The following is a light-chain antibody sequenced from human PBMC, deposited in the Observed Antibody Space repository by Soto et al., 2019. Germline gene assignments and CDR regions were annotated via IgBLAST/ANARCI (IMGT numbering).Light chain of an antibody. J-gene: IGKJ1*01. V-gene: IGKV4-1*01. CDR1: QSIFYSSNTKNY. Sequence: DIVRTKSPDSLSVSLGERAVIKCKSSQSIFYSSNTKNYLVWYHQRSGQPPKMLIYWASTRKSGVPDRFNGSGYGTDFTLPISNLQAEDVAVYFCQQYFNTPRTFGQGTRVEI. CDR2: WAS. CDR3: QQYFNTPRT.